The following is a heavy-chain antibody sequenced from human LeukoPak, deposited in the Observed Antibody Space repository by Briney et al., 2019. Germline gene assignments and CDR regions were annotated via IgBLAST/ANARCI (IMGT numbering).Heavy chain of an antibody. D-gene: IGHD6-19*01. CDR1: GFTFSSYA. J-gene: IGHJ4*02. Sequence: GGSLRPSCAASGFTFSSYAMSWVRQAPGKGLEWVSTISGSGGNTYYADSVKGRFTISRDSSKNTLYLQMNSLRAEDTAVYYCAKFRSSGWFENYFDYWGQGTLVTVSS. V-gene: IGHV3-23*01. CDR2: ISGSGGNT. CDR3: AKFRSSGWFENYFDY.